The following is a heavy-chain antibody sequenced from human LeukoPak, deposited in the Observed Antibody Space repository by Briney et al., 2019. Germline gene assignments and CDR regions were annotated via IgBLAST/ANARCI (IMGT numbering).Heavy chain of an antibody. V-gene: IGHV4-39*01. CDR2: IYYSGST. CDR3: ARQETTEISRTQFDP. CDR1: GGSISSYY. D-gene: IGHD4-17*01. J-gene: IGHJ5*02. Sequence: KPSETLSLTCTVSGGSISSYYWGWIRQPPGKGLEWIGSIYYSGSTYYNPSLKSRVTISVDTSKNQFSLKLSSVTAADTAVYYCARQETTEISRTQFDPWGQGTLVTVSS.